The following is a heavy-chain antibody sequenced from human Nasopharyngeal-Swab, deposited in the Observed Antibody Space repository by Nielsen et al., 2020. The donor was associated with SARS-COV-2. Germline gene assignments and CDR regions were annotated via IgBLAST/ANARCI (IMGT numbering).Heavy chain of an antibody. V-gene: IGHV4-59*01. Sequence: CQAPGKGLEWIGYIYYSGSTNYNPPLKSRVTISVDTSKNQFSLKLSSVTAADTAVYYCARVWGATCLNWGQGTLVTVSS. J-gene: IGHJ4*02. D-gene: IGHD1-26*01. CDR2: IYYSGST. CDR3: ARVWGATCLN.